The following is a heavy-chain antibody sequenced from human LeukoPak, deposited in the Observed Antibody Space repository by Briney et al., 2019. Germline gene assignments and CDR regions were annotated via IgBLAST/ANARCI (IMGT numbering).Heavy chain of an antibody. J-gene: IGHJ6*03. CDR1: GGTFSSYA. V-gene: IGHV1-69*05. CDR3: ARVDRYHYYLDV. Sequence: GASVKVSCKASGGTFSSYAISWVRQAPGQGLEWMGRIMPLFNTANYAQQFQGRVTITTDESTSTAYMELSSLRFEDTAMYYCARVDRYHYYLDVWGKGTTVTVSS. CDR2: IMPLFNTA.